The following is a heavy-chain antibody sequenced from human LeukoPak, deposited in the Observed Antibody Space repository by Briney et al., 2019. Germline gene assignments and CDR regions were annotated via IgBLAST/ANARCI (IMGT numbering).Heavy chain of an antibody. D-gene: IGHD3-9*01. Sequence: PGGSLRLSCAASGFTFSNAWMSWVRQAPGKGLEWVGRIKSKTDGGTTDYAAPVKGRFTISRDDSKNTLYLQMNSLKTEDTAVYYCTTDTYYDILTGYYNDDYFDYWGQGTLVTVSS. CDR1: GFTFSNAW. CDR2: IKSKTDGGTT. V-gene: IGHV3-15*01. CDR3: TTDTYYDILTGYYNDDYFDY. J-gene: IGHJ4*02.